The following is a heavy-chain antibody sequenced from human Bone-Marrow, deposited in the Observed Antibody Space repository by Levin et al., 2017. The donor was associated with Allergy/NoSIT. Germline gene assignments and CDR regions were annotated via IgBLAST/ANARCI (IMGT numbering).Heavy chain of an antibody. J-gene: IGHJ6*02. Sequence: PGESLKISCAASGFTFSSYAMSWVRQAPGKGLEWVSAISGSGGSTYYADSVKGRFTISRDNSKNTLYLQMNSLRAEDTAVYYCAKMVDYYDSSGYSSWSVLGMDVWGQGTTVTVSS. CDR3: AKMVDYYDSSGYSSWSVLGMDV. V-gene: IGHV3-23*01. CDR2: ISGSGGST. D-gene: IGHD3-22*01. CDR1: GFTFSSYA.